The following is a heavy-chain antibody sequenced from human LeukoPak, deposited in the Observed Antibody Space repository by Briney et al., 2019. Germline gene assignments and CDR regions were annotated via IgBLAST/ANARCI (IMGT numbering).Heavy chain of an antibody. Sequence: PGGSLRLSCAASGFTFSSYSMNWVRQAPGKGPEWVSSISSSGSYISYPDSVKGRFTISRDNAKNSLYLQMNSLRADDTAVYYCARDSSGWYHGMDVWGQGTTVTVSS. D-gene: IGHD6-19*01. V-gene: IGHV3-21*01. CDR2: ISSSGSYI. CDR3: ARDSSGWYHGMDV. J-gene: IGHJ6*02. CDR1: GFTFSSYS.